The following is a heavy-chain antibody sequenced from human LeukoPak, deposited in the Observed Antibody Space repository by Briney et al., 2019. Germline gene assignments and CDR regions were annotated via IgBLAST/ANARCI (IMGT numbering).Heavy chain of an antibody. J-gene: IGHJ4*02. Sequence: GGSLRLSCAASGFTFMNHWMHWVGQTPGKGLVWVSRISSDGSSTTYADSVKGRFTISRDNAKNTLYLQMNNLRAEDTAMYYCARDQRVTGRPDIDYRGQGALVIVSS. CDR1: GFTFMNHW. D-gene: IGHD6-6*01. V-gene: IGHV3-74*03. CDR2: ISSDGSST. CDR3: ARDQRVTGRPDIDY.